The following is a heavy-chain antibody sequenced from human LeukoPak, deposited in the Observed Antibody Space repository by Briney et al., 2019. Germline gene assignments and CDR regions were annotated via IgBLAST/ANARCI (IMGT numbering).Heavy chain of an antibody. D-gene: IGHD1-26*01. CDR3: AKDFGIVASRGAFDI. CDR2: TSSDLNVK. Sequence: GGSLRLSCAASGFTFRNYVIHWVRQAPGKGLEWVAVTSSDLNVKLYADSVKGRFTISRDNSKNTLYLQMNSLRAEDTAVYYCAKDFGIVASRGAFDIWGQGTMVTVSS. V-gene: IGHV3-30*18. CDR1: GFTFRNYV. J-gene: IGHJ3*02.